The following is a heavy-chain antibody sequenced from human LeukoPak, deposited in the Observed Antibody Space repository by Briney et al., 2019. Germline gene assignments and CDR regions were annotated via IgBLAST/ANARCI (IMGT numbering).Heavy chain of an antibody. Sequence: GGSLRLSCAASGFTFNTYSMSWVRQAPGKGLEWVSSITSSSSYIYYADSVKGRFTISRDNAKNSLYLQMNSLRAEDTAVYYCAIKYYDTSGYQDYYYYMDVWGKGTTVTVSS. CDR1: GFTFNTYS. V-gene: IGHV3-21*01. CDR2: ITSSSSYI. CDR3: AIKYYDTSGYQDYYYYMDV. J-gene: IGHJ6*03. D-gene: IGHD3-22*01.